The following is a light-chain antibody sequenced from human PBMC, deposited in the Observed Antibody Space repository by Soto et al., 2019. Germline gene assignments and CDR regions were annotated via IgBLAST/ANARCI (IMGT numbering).Light chain of an antibody. Sequence: DIQMTQSPSTLSASVGDRVTITCRASQSISGYLAWYQQRPGKAPQLLIYDAYSLQTGVPSRFSDRGSGTEFALTIISLQPDDFATYYCQQYDSLWTFGQGTKVDIK. CDR2: DAY. J-gene: IGKJ1*01. CDR3: QQYDSLWT. V-gene: IGKV1-5*01. CDR1: QSISGY.